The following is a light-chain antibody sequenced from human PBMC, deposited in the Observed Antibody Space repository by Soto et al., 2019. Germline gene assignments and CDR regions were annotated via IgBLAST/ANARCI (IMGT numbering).Light chain of an antibody. CDR3: EPCEGWPGP. CDR2: GVS. J-gene: IGKJ1*01. Sequence: IVMTQSPATLSVSPGERATLSCRASQSITSTVAWYQQKPGQAPRLLIYGVSTRATGIPARFSCSGSGTGFAVSIRSLQSGDFAVADCEPCEGWPGPFAEGTKVDIK. V-gene: IGKV3-15*01. CDR1: QSITST.